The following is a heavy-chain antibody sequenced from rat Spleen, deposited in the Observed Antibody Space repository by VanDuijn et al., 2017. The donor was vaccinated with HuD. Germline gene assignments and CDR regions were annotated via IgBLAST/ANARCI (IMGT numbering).Heavy chain of an antibody. J-gene: IGHJ2*01. Sequence: EVQLEESGGGLVQPGRSLKLSCAASGFIFSDYNMAWVRQAPKKGLEWVATISYDGRHTYYRDSVKGRFTIPRDNAKSILYLQMDSLRSEDTATYYCARDRDEGFDYWGQGVMVTVSS. V-gene: IGHV5-7*01. CDR3: ARDRDEGFDY. CDR1: GFIFSDYN. D-gene: IGHD1-11*01. CDR2: ISYDGRHT.